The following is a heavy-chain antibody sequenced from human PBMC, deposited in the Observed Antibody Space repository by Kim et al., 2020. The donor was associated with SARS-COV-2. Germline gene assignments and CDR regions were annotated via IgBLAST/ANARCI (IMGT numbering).Heavy chain of an antibody. D-gene: IGHD3-10*01. Sequence: VKGRFTISRDNAKNSLYLQMNSLRDEDTAVYYCARSLYYYGSGSQPGGFWGQGTLVTVSS. V-gene: IGHV3-48*02. CDR3: ARSLYYYGSGSQPGGF. J-gene: IGHJ4*02.